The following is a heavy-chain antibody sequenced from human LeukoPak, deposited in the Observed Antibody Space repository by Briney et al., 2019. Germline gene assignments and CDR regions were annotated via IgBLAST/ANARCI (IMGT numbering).Heavy chain of an antibody. V-gene: IGHV1-8*02. CDR1: GYTFTSYD. CDR2: MNPNSGNT. D-gene: IGHD5-24*01. Sequence: ASVKVSCKASGYTFTSYDINWVRQATGQGLEWMGWMNPNSGNTGYVQKLQGRVTMTIDTSTNTAYMELMSLRSDDTAVYYCARDRHGYSDFDYWGQGTLVTVSS. CDR3: ARDRHGYSDFDY. J-gene: IGHJ4*02.